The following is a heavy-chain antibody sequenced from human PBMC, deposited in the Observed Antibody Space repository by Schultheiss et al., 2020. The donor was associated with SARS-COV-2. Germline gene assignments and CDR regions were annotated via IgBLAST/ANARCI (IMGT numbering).Heavy chain of an antibody. J-gene: IGHJ4*02. D-gene: IGHD6-13*01. CDR3: ARGRSSNEAFDY. CDR1: GGSFSGYY. CDR2: INHSGST. V-gene: IGHV4-34*01. Sequence: SETLSLTCAVYGGSFSGYYWSWIRQPPGKGLEWIGEINHSGSTNYNPSLKSRVTISVDKSKNQFSLKLSSVTAADTAVYYCARGRSSNEAFDYWGQGTLVTVSS.